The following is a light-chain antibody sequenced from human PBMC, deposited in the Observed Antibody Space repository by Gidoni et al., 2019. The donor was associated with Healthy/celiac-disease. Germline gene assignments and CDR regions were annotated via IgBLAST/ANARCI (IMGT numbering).Light chain of an antibody. Sequence: AIQLPQSPSSLSASVGDKVTITCRASQGISSALAWYQQKPGKTPKLLIYDASSLESGVPSRFSGSGSGTDFTLPISSLQPEDFATYYCQQFNSYSLGFGGGTKVEIK. J-gene: IGKJ4*01. CDR3: QQFNSYSLG. CDR2: DAS. V-gene: IGKV1-13*02. CDR1: QGISSA.